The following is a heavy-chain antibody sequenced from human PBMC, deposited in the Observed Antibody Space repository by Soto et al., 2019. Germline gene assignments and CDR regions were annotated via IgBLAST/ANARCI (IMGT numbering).Heavy chain of an antibody. CDR2: IEQDGSDK. Sequence: EVQLVESGGGLVQPGGSLRLSCAASGFTFSSHWMGWVRQAPGKGLEWVANIEQDGSDKYYVDSVKGRFTISRDNAKISLYLHMTNLRCEGAGVYYCASSAHSSIFACWGQGALATVSS. V-gene: IGHV3-7*01. D-gene: IGHD6-19*01. J-gene: IGHJ4*02. CDR3: ASSAHSSIFAC. CDR1: GFTFSSHW.